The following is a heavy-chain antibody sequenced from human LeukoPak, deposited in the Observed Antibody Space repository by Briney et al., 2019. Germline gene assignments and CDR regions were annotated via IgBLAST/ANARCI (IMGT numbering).Heavy chain of an antibody. Sequence: PGGSLRLSCAASGFTFSSYAMSWVRQAPGKGLEWVAYISSSGRTIYYADSVKGRFTISRDNAKNSLYLQMNSLRAEDTAVYNCARGGSYYSFDYWGQGTLVTVSS. CDR1: GFTFSSYA. V-gene: IGHV3-48*03. D-gene: IGHD1-26*01. CDR3: ARGGSYYSFDY. CDR2: ISSSGRTI. J-gene: IGHJ4*02.